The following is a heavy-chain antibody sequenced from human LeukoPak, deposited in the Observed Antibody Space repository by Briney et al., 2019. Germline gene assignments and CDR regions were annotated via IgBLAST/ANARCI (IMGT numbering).Heavy chain of an antibody. V-gene: IGHV3-53*01. CDR2: IYSGGST. J-gene: IGHJ6*03. Sequence: GGSLRLSCAASGFTVSSNYMSWVRQAPGKGLEWVSVIYSGGSTYYADSVKGRFTISRDNSKNTPYPQMNSLRAEDTAVYYCAKGGGYEAQYYYYYLDVWGKGTTVTISS. CDR1: GFTVSSNY. CDR3: AKGGGYEAQYYYYYLDV. D-gene: IGHD5-12*01.